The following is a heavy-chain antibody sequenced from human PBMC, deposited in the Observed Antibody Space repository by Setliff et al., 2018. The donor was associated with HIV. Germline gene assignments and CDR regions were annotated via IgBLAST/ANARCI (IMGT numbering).Heavy chain of an antibody. Sequence: GASVKVSCKAPGYTFTGYYMHWVRQPPGQGLEWMGWINPNGGGTNYAQKFQGRVTMTRDTSISTAYMELSRLRSDDTAVYYCARVAYPSLSRSWYRLEYYYYMDVWGKGTTVTVSS. CDR1: GYTFTGYY. CDR3: ARVAYPSLSRSWYRLEYYYYMDV. V-gene: IGHV1-2*02. CDR2: INPNGGGT. D-gene: IGHD6-13*01. J-gene: IGHJ6*03.